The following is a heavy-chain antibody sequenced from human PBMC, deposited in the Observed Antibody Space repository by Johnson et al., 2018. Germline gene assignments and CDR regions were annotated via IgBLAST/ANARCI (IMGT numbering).Heavy chain of an antibody. CDR2: ISWDGGST. Sequence: VQLVESGGVVVQXGGSLRLXCAASGFTFDDYSMHWVRQAPGKGLEWVSLISWDGGSTYSADAVKGRFTSSRDNRKNSLYLQMNSLKTEDTALYCCAKELSRVGIAAAGTVGFQHWGQGTLVTVSS. CDR1: GFTFDDYS. V-gene: IGHV3-43*01. D-gene: IGHD6-13*01. CDR3: AKELSRVGIAAAGTVGFQH. J-gene: IGHJ1*01.